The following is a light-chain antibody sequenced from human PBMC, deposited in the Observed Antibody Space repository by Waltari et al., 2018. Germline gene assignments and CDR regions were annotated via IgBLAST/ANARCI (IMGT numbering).Light chain of an antibody. CDR1: QAIHNY. CDR3: QLLNSYPP. J-gene: IGKJ1*01. V-gene: IGKV1-9*01. Sequence: DIQLTQSPSFLSAFVGDRVTITYRASQAIHNYLAWYQHKPGKAPMLLVYSASTFQSSVPSRFSSSRSATDCTLTISSLQPDYFATYCCQLLNSYPPFRHGTNVE. CDR2: SAS.